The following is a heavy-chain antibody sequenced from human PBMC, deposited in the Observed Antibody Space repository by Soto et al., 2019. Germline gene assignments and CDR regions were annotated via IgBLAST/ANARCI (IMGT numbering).Heavy chain of an antibody. CDR2: ISGNGEII. Sequence: ASGFTFSDYYIHWIRRAPGKGLEWISYISGNGEIIQYAASARGRFTISRDNAENSVYLEMDSLRAEDTALYYCARDVDADFRTDFDYWGRGTLVTVSS. CDR3: ARDVDADFRTDFDY. V-gene: IGHV3-11*01. J-gene: IGHJ4*02. CDR1: GFTFSDYY. D-gene: IGHD4-17*01.